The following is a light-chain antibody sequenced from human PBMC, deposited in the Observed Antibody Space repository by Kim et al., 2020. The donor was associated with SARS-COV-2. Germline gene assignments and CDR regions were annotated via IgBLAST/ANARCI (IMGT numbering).Light chain of an antibody. Sequence: QRITISCTGSSSNIRANFDVHWYQQLPETAPKLLLYRNNNRPSGVPDRFSASRSGTSASLAITGLQPEDEADYYCQSFDSSLSALLFGGGTKVTVL. CDR1: SSNIRANFD. CDR2: RNN. CDR3: QSFDSSLSALL. J-gene: IGLJ2*01. V-gene: IGLV1-40*01.